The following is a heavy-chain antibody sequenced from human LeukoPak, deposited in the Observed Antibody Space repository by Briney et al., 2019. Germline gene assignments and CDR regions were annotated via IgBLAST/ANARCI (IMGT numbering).Heavy chain of an antibody. V-gene: IGHV3-48*01. J-gene: IGHJ4*02. CDR3: ASSYYDILTGYYRPGLFDY. D-gene: IGHD3-9*01. CDR1: GFTFSTYS. CDR2: ISSSSSTI. Sequence: PGGSLRLSCAASGFTFSTYSMNWVRQAPGRGLEWLSYISSSSSTIYSADSMKGRFTVSRDNAKNSLYLQMNSLRAEDTAVYYCASSYYDILTGYYRPGLFDYWGQGTLVTVSS.